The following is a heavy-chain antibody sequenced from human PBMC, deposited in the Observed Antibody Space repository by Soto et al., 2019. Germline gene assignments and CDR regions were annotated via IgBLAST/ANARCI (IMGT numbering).Heavy chain of an antibody. CDR1: GGSVSSGAYY. D-gene: IGHD5-12*01. CDR3: ARARLRAVYAFDI. J-gene: IGHJ3*02. Sequence: SETLSLTCTVTGGSVSSGAYYWTWIRQRPGKGLEWIGYIYYSGSTYYSPSLKSRLSISLDTSKNQFSLRLSSVTAADTAMYYCARARLRAVYAFDIWGQGTMVTVSS. V-gene: IGHV4-31*03. CDR2: IYYSGST.